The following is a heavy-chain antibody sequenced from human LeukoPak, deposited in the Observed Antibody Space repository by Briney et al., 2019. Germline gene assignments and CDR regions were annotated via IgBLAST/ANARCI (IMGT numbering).Heavy chain of an antibody. CDR1: GGSISSGSYY. Sequence: SETLSLTCTVSGGSISSGSYYWSWIRQPAGKGLVWFVRIYTSGSTNYNPSLKSRATISAASSKNHFYLKLSSLTAADTAVYYCAREVVRYTHTTDGYCYYMDVWGKGTTVTVSS. J-gene: IGHJ6*03. CDR3: AREVVRYTHTTDGYCYYMDV. V-gene: IGHV4-61*02. CDR2: IYTSGST. D-gene: IGHD1-1*01.